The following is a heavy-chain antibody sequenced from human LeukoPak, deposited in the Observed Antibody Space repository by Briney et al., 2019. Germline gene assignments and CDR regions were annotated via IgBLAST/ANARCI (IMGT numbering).Heavy chain of an antibody. Sequence: GASVKVSCKGSGYTFTSYYMHWVRQAPGQGLEWMGIINPSGGSTSYAQKFQGRVTMTRDTSTSTVYMELSSLRSEDTAVYYCATTPTPWELLGDYWGQGTLVTVSS. CDR2: INPSGGST. D-gene: IGHD1-26*01. CDR3: ATTPTPWELLGDY. CDR1: GYTFTSYY. V-gene: IGHV1-46*01. J-gene: IGHJ4*02.